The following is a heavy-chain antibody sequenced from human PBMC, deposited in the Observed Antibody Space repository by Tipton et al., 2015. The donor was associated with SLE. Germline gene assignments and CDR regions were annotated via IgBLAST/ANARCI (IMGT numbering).Heavy chain of an antibody. V-gene: IGHV4-61*09. D-gene: IGHD2-2*01. CDR3: ARDTSSWHRFFT. Sequence: TLSLTCTVSGDSITSGPYYWSWIRQPAGKGLEWIGHVYASGSTDYNPPLKTRLSISIDTSRNQFSLNLSSVTAADTAIYYCARDTSSWHRFFTWSHGTLVTVSS. CDR2: VYASGST. J-gene: IGHJ5*01. CDR1: GDSITSGPYY.